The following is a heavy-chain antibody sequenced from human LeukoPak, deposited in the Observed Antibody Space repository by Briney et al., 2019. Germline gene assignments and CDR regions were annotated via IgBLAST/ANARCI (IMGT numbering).Heavy chain of an antibody. Sequence: SETLSLTCTVSGGSISSSSYYWGWIRQPPGKGLEWIGSIYYSGSTYYNPSHKSRVTISVDTSKNQFSLKLSSVTAADTAVYYCARGSYYYDQGYYYYYYMDVWGKGTTVTVSS. J-gene: IGHJ6*03. CDR2: IYYSGST. D-gene: IGHD3-22*01. CDR1: GGSISSSSYY. CDR3: ARGSYYYDQGYYYYYYMDV. V-gene: IGHV4-39*07.